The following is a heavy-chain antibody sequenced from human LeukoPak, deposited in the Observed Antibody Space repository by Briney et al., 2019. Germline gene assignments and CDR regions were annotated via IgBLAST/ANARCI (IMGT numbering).Heavy chain of an antibody. Sequence: GASVKVSCKASGYTFTGYYIHWVRQAPGQGLEWMGLIKPNSGDTKYAQKFQGRVTITRDTSASTAYMELSSLRSEDTAVYYCARDTGYSGYDYWGQGTLVTVSS. V-gene: IGHV1-2*02. CDR1: GYTFTGYY. CDR3: ARDTGYSGYDY. CDR2: IKPNSGDT. D-gene: IGHD5-12*01. J-gene: IGHJ4*02.